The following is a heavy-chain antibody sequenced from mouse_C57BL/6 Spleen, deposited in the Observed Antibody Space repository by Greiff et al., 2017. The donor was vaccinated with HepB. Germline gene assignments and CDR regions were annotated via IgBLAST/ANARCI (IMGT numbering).Heavy chain of an antibody. CDR2: IDPSDSYT. CDR3: ARRRYYYGSSRGNCFDY. J-gene: IGHJ2*01. Sequence: VQLQQPGAELVMPGASVKLSCKASGYTFTSYWMHWVKQRPGQGLEWIGEIDPSDSYTNYNQKFKGKSTLTVDKSSSTAYMQLSSLTSEDSAVYYCARRRYYYGSSRGNCFDYWGQGTTLTVSS. D-gene: IGHD1-1*01. V-gene: IGHV1-69*01. CDR1: GYTFTSYW.